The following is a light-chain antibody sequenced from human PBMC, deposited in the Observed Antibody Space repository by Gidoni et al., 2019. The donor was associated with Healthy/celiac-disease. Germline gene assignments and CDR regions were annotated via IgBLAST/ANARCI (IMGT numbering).Light chain of an antibody. J-gene: IGKJ1*01. Sequence: EIVLTQSPGTLSLSPGERATLSCRASQSVSSSYLAWYQQKLGQAPRLLLYGASSRATGIPDRFSGSGSGTDFTLTISRLEPEDFAVYYCQQYGSSPRTFGQXTKVEIK. CDR3: QQYGSSPRT. V-gene: IGKV3-20*01. CDR2: GAS. CDR1: QSVSSSY.